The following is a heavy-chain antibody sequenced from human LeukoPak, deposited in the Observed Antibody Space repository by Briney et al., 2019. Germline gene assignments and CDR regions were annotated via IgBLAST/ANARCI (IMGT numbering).Heavy chain of an antibody. Sequence: ASVKVSCKASGYTFTSYDINWVRQATGQGLEWMGWINPNSGNTGYAQKFQGRVTMTRNTSISTAYMELSSLRSEDTAVYYYARANIGYCSGGSCYSGFDYWGQGTLVTVSS. CDR1: GYTFTSYD. CDR3: ARANIGYCSGGSCYSGFDY. CDR2: INPNSGNT. J-gene: IGHJ4*02. V-gene: IGHV1-8*01. D-gene: IGHD2-15*01.